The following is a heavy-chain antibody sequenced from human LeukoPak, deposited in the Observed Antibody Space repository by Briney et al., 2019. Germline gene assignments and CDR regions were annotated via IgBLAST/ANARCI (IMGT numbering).Heavy chain of an antibody. J-gene: IGHJ5*02. CDR3: ARRTLCCGERFDP. Sequence: SETLSLTCTVSGGSINNYYWSWIRQPPGKGLEWIVYIYSSGSTNYNPSLKSRVIISVDTSKNQFSLKLSSVTAADTAVYYCARRTLCCGERFDPWGQGTLVTVSS. CDR1: GGSINNYY. CDR2: IYSSGST. V-gene: IGHV4-59*08. D-gene: IGHD3-16*01.